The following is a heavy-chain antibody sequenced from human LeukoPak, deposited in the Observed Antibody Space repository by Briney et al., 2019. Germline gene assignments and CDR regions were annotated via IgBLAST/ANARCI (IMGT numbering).Heavy chain of an antibody. CDR1: GGSIRSYY. D-gene: IGHD3-3*01. J-gene: IGHJ5*02. V-gene: IGHV4-59*01. CDR3: ARGVLITIFGVVITNWFDP. Sequence: SETLSLTCTVSGGSIRSYYWSWIRQPPGKGLEWIGYIYYSGSTNYNPSLKSRVTMSVDTSKNQFSLKLSSVTAADTAVYYCARGVLITIFGVVITNWFDPWGQGTLVTVSS. CDR2: IYYSGST.